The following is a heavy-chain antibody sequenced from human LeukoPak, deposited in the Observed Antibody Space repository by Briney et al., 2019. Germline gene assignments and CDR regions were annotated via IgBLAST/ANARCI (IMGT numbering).Heavy chain of an antibody. Sequence: GGSLRLSCAASGFTVSSNYMSWVRQAPGKGLEWVSVTYSAGSTYYADSVKGRFTISRDNSKNTLYLQMNSLRAENTALYYCAKSSYYDTSGAYREYYFDYWGQGALVTVSS. V-gene: IGHV3-53*01. CDR2: TYSAGST. D-gene: IGHD3-22*01. CDR3: AKSSYYDTSGAYREYYFDY. CDR1: GFTVSSNY. J-gene: IGHJ4*02.